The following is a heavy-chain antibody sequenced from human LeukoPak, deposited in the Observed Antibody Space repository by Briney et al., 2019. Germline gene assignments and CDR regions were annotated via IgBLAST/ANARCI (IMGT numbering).Heavy chain of an antibody. Sequence: ASVKVSCKASGYTFTGYYMHWMRQAPGQRLEWMGWINPNSGGTNYAQKFQGRVTMTRDTSISTAYVEVISLTSDDTAVYYCARTNIGLPFDYWGQGTLVTVSS. CDR2: INPNSGGT. CDR3: ARTNIGLPFDY. CDR1: GYTFTGYY. J-gene: IGHJ4*02. V-gene: IGHV1-2*02. D-gene: IGHD2-8*01.